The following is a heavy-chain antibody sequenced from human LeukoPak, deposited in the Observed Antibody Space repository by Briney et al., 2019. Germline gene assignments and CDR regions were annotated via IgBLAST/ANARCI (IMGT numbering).Heavy chain of an antibody. D-gene: IGHD6-19*01. V-gene: IGHV3-11*06. CDR3: ARAGSGYSSGWRDADAFDI. CDR2: ISSSSSYI. J-gene: IGHJ3*02. Sequence: PGGSLRLSCAVSGLIFSDEYMSWIRQPPGKGLEWVSSISSSSSYIYYADSVKGRFTISRDNAKNSLYLQMNSLRAEDTAVYYCARAGSGYSSGWRDADAFDIWGQGTMVTVSS. CDR1: GLIFSDEY.